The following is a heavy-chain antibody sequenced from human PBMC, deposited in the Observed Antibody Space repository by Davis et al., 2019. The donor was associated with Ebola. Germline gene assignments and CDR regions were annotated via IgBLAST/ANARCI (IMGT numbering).Heavy chain of an antibody. Sequence: ASVKVSCKASGYTFTTYGINWVRQATGQGLEWMGWVNPNSGNTGYAQKLQGRVTMTTDTSTSTAYMELRSLRSDDTAVYYCARDATYYDFWSGYYRAYWYFDLWGRGTLVTVSS. D-gene: IGHD3-3*01. CDR3: ARDATYYDFWSGYYRAYWYFDL. CDR1: GYTFTTYG. CDR2: VNPNSGNT. J-gene: IGHJ2*01. V-gene: IGHV1-8*01.